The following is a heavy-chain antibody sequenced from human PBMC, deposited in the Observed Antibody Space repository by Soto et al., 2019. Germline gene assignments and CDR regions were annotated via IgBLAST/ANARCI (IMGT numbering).Heavy chain of an antibody. CDR1: AFSLRSARMG. Sequence: QVTLKESGPVLVNPTETLTLTCTVSAFSLRSARMGVSWIRQPPGKALEWLAHIFPNDKRSYRTYLRSRLTISKDTSKSQVVLKMTNMDPVDTATYFCVRIDSRIAADWGQGTLVTVSS. D-gene: IGHD6-25*01. CDR3: VRIDSRIAAD. J-gene: IGHJ4*02. CDR2: IFPNDKR. V-gene: IGHV2-26*02.